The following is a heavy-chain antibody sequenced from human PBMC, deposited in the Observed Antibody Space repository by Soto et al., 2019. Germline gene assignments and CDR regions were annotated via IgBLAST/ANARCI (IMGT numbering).Heavy chain of an antibody. V-gene: IGHV1-46*03. Sequence: QVQLVQPGAEVKKPGASVKFSCKASGYIFTNFYIHWVRQAPGQGLEWIGIINPNGGSTNYAQNCEGRVTMTRDTATSTVYMDLSSLRSEDTAEYYCTRGLASGDYWGQGTLITVSS. CDR1: GYIFTNFY. CDR2: INPNGGST. J-gene: IGHJ4*02. CDR3: TRGLASGDY. D-gene: IGHD6-6*01.